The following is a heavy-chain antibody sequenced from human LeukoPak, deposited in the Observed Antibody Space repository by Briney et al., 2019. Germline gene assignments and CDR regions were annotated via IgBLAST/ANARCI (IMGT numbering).Heavy chain of an antibody. CDR2: ISYDGSNK. CDR1: GFTFSSYA. J-gene: IGHJ6*02. CDR3: ARDPGTGWVRSPVTDYGSGTLRSSGMDV. V-gene: IGHV3-30*04. Sequence: PGGSLRLSCAASGFTFSSYAMHWVRQAPGKGLEWVAVISYDGSNKYYADSVKGRFTISRDNSKNTLYLQMNSLRAEDTAVYYCARDPGTGWVRSPVTDYGSGTLRSSGMDVWGQGTTVTVSS. D-gene: IGHD3-10*01.